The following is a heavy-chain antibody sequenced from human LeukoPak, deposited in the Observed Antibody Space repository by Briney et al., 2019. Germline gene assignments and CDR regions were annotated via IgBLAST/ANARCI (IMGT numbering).Heavy chain of an antibody. CDR3: AGGVVDFWSGYYRGSRYYYMDV. J-gene: IGHJ6*03. CDR2: IIPIFGTA. V-gene: IGHV1-69*06. Sequence: SVKVSCKASGGTFSSYAISWVRQAPGQGLEWMGGIIPIFGTANYAQKFQGRVTITADKSTSTAYMELSSLRSEDTAVYYCAGGVVDFWSGYYRGSRYYYMDVWGKGTTVTVSS. CDR1: GGTFSSYA. D-gene: IGHD3-3*01.